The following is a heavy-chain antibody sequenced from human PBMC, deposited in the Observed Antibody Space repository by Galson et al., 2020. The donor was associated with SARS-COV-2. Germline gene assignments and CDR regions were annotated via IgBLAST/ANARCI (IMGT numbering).Heavy chain of an antibody. J-gene: IGHJ5*02. CDR1: GDSISSNYW. CDR2: IYHRGNS. CDR3: ARSYTLQRYLPIDP. D-gene: IGHD1-20*01. Sequence: SETLSLTCAVSGDSISSNYWWNWVRQHPGKGLEWIGKIYHRGNSIQNPSLKSRVTISIDESRNQFSLKLNSVTAADTAVYYCARSYTLQRYLPIDPWGQGTLVTVSS. V-gene: IGHV4-4*02.